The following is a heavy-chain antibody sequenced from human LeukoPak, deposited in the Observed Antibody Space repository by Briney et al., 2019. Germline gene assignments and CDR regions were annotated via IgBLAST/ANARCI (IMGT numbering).Heavy chain of an antibody. CDR2: IHHSGST. CDR1: GDSISSSSYY. CDR3: VREDPMYGWLDP. D-gene: IGHD2-8*01. J-gene: IGHJ5*02. V-gene: IGHV4-39*07. Sequence: SETLSLTCTVSGDSISSSSYYWGWIRQPPGKGLEWIGYIHHSGSTFYNPSLNSRVTISVDRSKNQFSLRLRSVTAADTAVYYCVREDPMYGWLDPWGQGTLVSVSS.